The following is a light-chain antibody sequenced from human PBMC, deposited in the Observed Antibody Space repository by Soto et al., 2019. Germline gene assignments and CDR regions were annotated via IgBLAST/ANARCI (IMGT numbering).Light chain of an antibody. Sequence: QSVLTQPASVSGSPGQSITISCSGTSSDVGCYNAVSWYQQHPGKVPQLMIYDVSIRPSGISDRFSASKSGNMASLTISGLQAEDEADYYCSSYTVSGSSVFGTGTKVTVL. J-gene: IGLJ1*01. V-gene: IGLV2-14*03. CDR3: SSYTVSGSSV. CDR2: DVS. CDR1: SSDVGCYNA.